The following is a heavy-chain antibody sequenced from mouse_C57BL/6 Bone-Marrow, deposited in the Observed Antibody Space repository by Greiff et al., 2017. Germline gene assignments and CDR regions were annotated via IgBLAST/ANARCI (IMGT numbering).Heavy chain of an antibody. Sequence: QVQLQQSGPELVKPGASVKLSCKASGYTFTSYDINWVKQRPGQGLEWIGWIYPRDGSTKYNEKFKGKATLTVDKPSSTAYMQLSSLTSEDSAVYYCARAPYYSNYEFAYWGQGTLVTVSA. CDR3: ARAPYYSNYEFAY. D-gene: IGHD2-5*01. V-gene: IGHV1-85*01. CDR1: GYTFTSYD. CDR2: IYPRDGST. J-gene: IGHJ3*01.